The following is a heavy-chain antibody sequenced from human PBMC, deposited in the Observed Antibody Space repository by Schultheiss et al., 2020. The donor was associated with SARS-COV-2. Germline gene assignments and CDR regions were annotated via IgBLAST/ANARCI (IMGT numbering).Heavy chain of an antibody. Sequence: SQTLSLTCTVSGGSISSYYWSWILQPAGKGLEWIGYIYYSGSTNYNPSLKSRVTISVDTSKNQFSLKLSSVTAADTAVYYCARAGVDTAMVYDYWGQGTLVTVSS. V-gene: IGHV4-59*08. CDR3: ARAGVDTAMVYDY. CDR2: IYYSGST. D-gene: IGHD5-18*01. CDR1: GGSISSYY. J-gene: IGHJ4*02.